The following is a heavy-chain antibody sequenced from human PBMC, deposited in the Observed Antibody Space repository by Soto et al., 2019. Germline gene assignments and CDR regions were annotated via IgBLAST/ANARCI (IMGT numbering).Heavy chain of an antibody. Sequence: VKVSCKASGYTFTSYAMHWVRQAPGQRLEWMGWINAGNGNTKYSQKFQGRVTITRDTSASTAYMELNSLRADDTAVYYCARGTQRVGATHGFHYWGQGTLVTVSS. V-gene: IGHV1-3*01. J-gene: IGHJ4*02. CDR1: GYTFTSYA. CDR2: INAGNGNT. D-gene: IGHD1-26*01. CDR3: ARGTQRVGATHGFHY.